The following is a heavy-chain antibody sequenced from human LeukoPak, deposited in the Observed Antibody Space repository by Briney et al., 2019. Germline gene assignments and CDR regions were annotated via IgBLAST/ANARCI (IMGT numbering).Heavy chain of an antibody. V-gene: IGHV3-30-3*01. D-gene: IGHD2-2*01. CDR3: AKECRSGYYYYYGMDV. CDR2: ISYDGSNK. Sequence: PGGSLRLSWAASGFTFSSYAMHWVRQAPVKGLEWVAVISYDGSNKYYADSVKGRFTISRDNSKNTLYLQMNSLRAEDTAVYYCAKECRSGYYYYYGMDVWGQGTTVTVSS. CDR1: GFTFSSYA. J-gene: IGHJ6*02.